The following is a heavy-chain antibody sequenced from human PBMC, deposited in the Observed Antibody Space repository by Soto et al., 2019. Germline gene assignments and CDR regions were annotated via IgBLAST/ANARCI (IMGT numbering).Heavy chain of an antibody. J-gene: IGHJ4*02. D-gene: IGHD3-3*01. CDR1: GYTFTSYG. Sequence: ASVKVSCKASGYTFTSYGISWVRQAPGQGLEWMGWISAYNGNTNYAQKLQGRVTMTTDTSTSTAYMELRSLRSDDTAVYYCARGPLSYDFWIGYYSPQPPYFAYWGQGTLVTVSS. CDR3: ARGPLSYDFWIGYYSPQPPYFAY. CDR2: ISAYNGNT. V-gene: IGHV1-18*01.